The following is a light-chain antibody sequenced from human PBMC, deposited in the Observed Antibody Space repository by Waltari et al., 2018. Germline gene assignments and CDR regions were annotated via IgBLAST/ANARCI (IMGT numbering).Light chain of an antibody. V-gene: IGKV1-5*03. CDR2: SAS. CDR3: QQYNTYWT. Sequence: DIQMTQSPSTLSASVGDRVTITCRASQNINIWLAWYQQKPGKAPRLLIYSASNLESGVSSRFSGSGSGTEFTLTISSLQPDDFATYYCQQYNTYWTFGQGTKVEIK. J-gene: IGKJ1*01. CDR1: QNINIW.